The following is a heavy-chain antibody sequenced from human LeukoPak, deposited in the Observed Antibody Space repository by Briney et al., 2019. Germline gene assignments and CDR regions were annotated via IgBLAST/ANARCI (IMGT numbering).Heavy chain of an antibody. Sequence: GGSLRLSCAASGFTFSSYWMSWVRQAPGKGLEWVSAISGSGGSTYYADSVKGRFTISRDNSKNTLYLQMNSLRAEDTAVYYCAKDWRYYYDSSGYYGLGSYFDYWGQGTLVTVSS. CDR1: GFTFSSYW. CDR2: ISGSGGST. CDR3: AKDWRYYYDSSGYYGLGSYFDY. D-gene: IGHD3-22*01. J-gene: IGHJ4*02. V-gene: IGHV3-23*01.